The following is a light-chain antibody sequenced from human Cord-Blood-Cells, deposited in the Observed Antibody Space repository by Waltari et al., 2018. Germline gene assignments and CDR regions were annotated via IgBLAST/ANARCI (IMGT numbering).Light chain of an antibody. CDR2: DVS. CDR3: SSYTSSSTWV. J-gene: IGLJ3*02. V-gene: IGLV2-14*01. Sequence: QSALTQPASVSGSPGQSITISCTGTSSDVGGYNYVSWYQQHPGKAPKLMIYDVSKRPSGGSNRFSGSKSGHTASLTLSVLQAEDEADYYCSSYTSSSTWVFGGGTKLTVL. CDR1: SSDVGGYNY.